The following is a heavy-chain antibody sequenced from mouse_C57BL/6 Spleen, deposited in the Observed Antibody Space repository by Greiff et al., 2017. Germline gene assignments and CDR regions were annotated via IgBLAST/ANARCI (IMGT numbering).Heavy chain of an antibody. CDR3: AKFITTVVEYFDY. CDR2: IHPNSGST. Sequence: QVQLQQSGAELVKPGASVKLSCKASGYTFTSYWMHWVKQRPGQGLEWIGMIHPNSGSTNYNEKFKSKATLTVDKSSSTAYMQLSSLTSEDSAVYYCAKFITTVVEYFDYWGQGTTLTVSS. D-gene: IGHD1-1*01. CDR1: GYTFTSYW. V-gene: IGHV1-64*01. J-gene: IGHJ2*01.